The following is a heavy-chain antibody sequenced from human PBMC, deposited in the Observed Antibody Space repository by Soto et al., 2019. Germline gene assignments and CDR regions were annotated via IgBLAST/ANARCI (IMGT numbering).Heavy chain of an antibody. CDR2: INPSGGGT. V-gene: IGHV1-46*01. CDR3: ARESNYDAPTDYYYGMDV. CDR1: GYTFTSYT. D-gene: IGHD3-3*01. J-gene: IGHJ6*02. Sequence: QVQLVQSGAEVKKPGASVKVSCKASGYTFTSYTMHWVRQAPGQGLEWMGMINPSGGGTSYAQNFQGTVTMTRDTSTSTLYMELSSLRSEHTAVYYCARESNYDAPTDYYYGMDVWGQGTTVTVSS.